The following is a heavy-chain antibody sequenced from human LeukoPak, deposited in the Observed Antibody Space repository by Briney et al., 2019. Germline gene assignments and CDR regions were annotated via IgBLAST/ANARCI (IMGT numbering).Heavy chain of an antibody. CDR2: INHSGST. CDR1: GGSFSGYY. J-gene: IGHJ3*02. Sequence: PSETLSHTCAVYGGSFSGYYWSWIRQPPGKGLEWIGEINHSGSTNYNPSLKSRVTISVDTSKNQFSLKLSSVTAADTAVYYCARVRKIDAFDIWGQGTMVTVSS. CDR3: ARVRKIDAFDI. V-gene: IGHV4-34*01.